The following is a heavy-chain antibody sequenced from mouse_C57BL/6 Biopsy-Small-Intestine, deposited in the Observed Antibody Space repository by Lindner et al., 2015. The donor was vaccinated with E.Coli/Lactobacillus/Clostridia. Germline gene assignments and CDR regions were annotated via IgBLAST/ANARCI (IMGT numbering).Heavy chain of an antibody. Sequence: VQLQESGPELVKPGASVKISCKASGYALSNSWMNWVKQWPGKGLEWIGRIYLGNGDTNYNGKFKAKATLTADKSSSTAYMQLSSLTSEDSAVYFCTRRGYYGSSLYYYALDYWGQGTSVTVSS. CDR1: GYALSNSW. CDR3: TRRGYYGSSLYYYALDY. CDR2: IYLGNGDT. J-gene: IGHJ4*01. V-gene: IGHV1-82*01. D-gene: IGHD1-1*01.